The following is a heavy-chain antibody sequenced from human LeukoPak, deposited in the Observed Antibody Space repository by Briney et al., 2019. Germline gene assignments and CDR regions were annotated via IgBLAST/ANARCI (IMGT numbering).Heavy chain of an antibody. Sequence: SETLSLTCAVYGGSFSGYYWSWIRQPPGKGLEWIGEINHSGSTNYNPSLKSRVTISVDTSKNQFSLKLSSVTAADTAVYYCAGVPVGQWLVVDYWGQGTLVTVSS. CDR2: INHSGST. V-gene: IGHV4-34*01. CDR1: GGSFSGYY. J-gene: IGHJ4*02. D-gene: IGHD6-19*01. CDR3: AGVPVGQWLVVDY.